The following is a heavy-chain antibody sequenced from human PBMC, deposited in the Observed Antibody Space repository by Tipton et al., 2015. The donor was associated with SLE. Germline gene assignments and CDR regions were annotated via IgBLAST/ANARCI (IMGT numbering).Heavy chain of an antibody. CDR3: ARSVLAYRSGGFGY. V-gene: IGHV4-38-2*02. J-gene: IGHJ4*02. D-gene: IGHD2-15*01. CDR1: GFSISSGYY. CDR2: ISYTGST. Sequence: LSPTCNVYGFSISSGYYWGWIRQSPGKGLEWIGSISYTGSTFYSPSLKSRVTISLDTSKNHFSLRLISVTAADTAVYYCARSVLAYRSGGFGYWGQGTLVTVSS.